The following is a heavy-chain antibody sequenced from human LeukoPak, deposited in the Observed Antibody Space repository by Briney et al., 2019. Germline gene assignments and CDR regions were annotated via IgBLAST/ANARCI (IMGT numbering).Heavy chain of an antibody. CDR1: GGSISSGDYY. CDR3: ARGRYDYVWGSYLWSAFDI. J-gene: IGHJ3*02. D-gene: IGHD3-16*01. CDR2: IYYSGST. Sequence: SQTLSLTCTVSGGSISSGDYYWSWIRQPPGKGLEWIGYIYYSGSTYYNPSLKSRVTISVDTSKNQFSLKLSSVTAADTAVYYCARGRYDYVWGSYLWSAFDIWGQGTMVTVSS. V-gene: IGHV4-30-4*01.